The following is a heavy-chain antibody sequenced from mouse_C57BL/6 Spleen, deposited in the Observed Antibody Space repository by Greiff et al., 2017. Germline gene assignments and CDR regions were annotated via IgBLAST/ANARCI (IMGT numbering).Heavy chain of an antibody. D-gene: IGHD1-1*01. CDR3: TRAYGSSYPDWYFDV. CDR2: ISSGGDYI. J-gene: IGHJ1*03. CDR1: GFTFSSYA. V-gene: IGHV5-9-1*02. Sequence: DVMLVESGEGLVKPGGSLKLSCAASGFTFSSYAMSWVRQTPEKRLEWVAYISSGGDYIYYADTVKGRFTISRDNARNTLYLQMSSLKSEDTAMYYCTRAYGSSYPDWYFDVWGTGTTVTVSS.